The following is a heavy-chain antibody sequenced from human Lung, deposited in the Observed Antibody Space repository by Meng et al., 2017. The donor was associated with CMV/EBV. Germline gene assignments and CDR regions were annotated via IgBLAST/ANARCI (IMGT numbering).Heavy chain of an antibody. CDR3: ARIPNTYDFWSGYHDYYGMDV. V-gene: IGHV1-18*01. D-gene: IGHD3-3*01. CDR2: ISAYNGNT. J-gene: IGHJ6*02. Sequence: ASVKVSXKASGYTFTSYGISWVRQAPGQGLEWMGWISAYNGNTNYAQKLQGRVTMTTDTSTSTAYMELRSLRSDDTAVYYCARIPNTYDFWSGYHDYYGMDVWGQGTTVXVSS. CDR1: GYTFTSYG.